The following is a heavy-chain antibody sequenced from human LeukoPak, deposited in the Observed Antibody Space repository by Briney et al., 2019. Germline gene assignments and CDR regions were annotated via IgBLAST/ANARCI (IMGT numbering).Heavy chain of an antibody. Sequence: PSETLSLTCTLSGGSISSYYWSWIRQPAGKGLEWIGRIYTSGSTNYNPSLKSRVTMSVDTSKNQLSLMLSSVTAADTALYYCARCRGSGSYYQDVWGEGTTVTLSS. V-gene: IGHV4-4*07. D-gene: IGHD3-10*01. CDR2: IYTSGST. CDR1: GGSISSYY. J-gene: IGHJ6*01. CDR3: ARCRGSGSYYQDV.